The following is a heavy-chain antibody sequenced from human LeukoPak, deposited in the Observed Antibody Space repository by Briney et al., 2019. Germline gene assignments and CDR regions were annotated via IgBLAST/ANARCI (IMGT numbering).Heavy chain of an antibody. CDR1: GFSFSDYG. D-gene: IGHD4-17*01. CDR3: AKLHRTYTVTAKFDY. CDR2: ISYDGSNK. V-gene: IGHV3-30*18. Sequence: GGSLRLSCAASGFSFSDYGMHWVRQAPGKGLEWVAVISYDGSNKYYADSVKGRFTISRDNSKNTLYLQMNSLRAEDTAVYYCAKLHRTYTVTAKFDYWGQGTLVTVSS. J-gene: IGHJ4*02.